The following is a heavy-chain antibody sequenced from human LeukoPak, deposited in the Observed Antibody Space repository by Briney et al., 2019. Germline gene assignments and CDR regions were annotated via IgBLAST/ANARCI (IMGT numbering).Heavy chain of an antibody. Sequence: GGSLRLSCAVSGFTFSSYNMNWVRQAPGKGLEWVSYITYITSSRSSTYYADSVNGRFTISRDNAKNSLYLQMNSLRAEDTAVYFCTRVRGEYYMDVWGKGTTVTVSS. V-gene: IGHV3-48*01. CDR2: ITYITSSRSST. CDR1: GFTFSSYN. D-gene: IGHD3-10*01. CDR3: TRVRGEYYMDV. J-gene: IGHJ6*03.